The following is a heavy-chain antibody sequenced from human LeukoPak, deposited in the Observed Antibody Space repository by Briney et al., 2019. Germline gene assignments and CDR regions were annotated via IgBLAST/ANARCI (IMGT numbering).Heavy chain of an antibody. D-gene: IGHD1-7*01. J-gene: IGHJ6*03. CDR2: IKQDGSEK. V-gene: IGHV3-7*01. CDR1: GFTFSSYW. CDR3: ARDEENNWNYDHEYYYYMDV. Sequence: GGSLRLSCAASGFTFSSYWMSWVRQAPGKGLEWVANIKQDGSEKYYVDSVKDRFTISRDNAKNSLYLQMNSLRAEDTAVYYCARDEENNWNYDHEYYYYMDVWGKGTTVTVSS.